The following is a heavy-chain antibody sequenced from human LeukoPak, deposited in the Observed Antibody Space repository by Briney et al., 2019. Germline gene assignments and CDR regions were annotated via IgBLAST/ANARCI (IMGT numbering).Heavy chain of an antibody. D-gene: IGHD6-19*01. J-gene: IGHJ1*01. CDR2: ISWNSGSI. Sequence: GRSLRLSCVASGFTFDDYAMHWVRHAPGKGLEWVSGISWNSGSIGYADSVKGRFTISRDNAKNSLYLQMNSLRAEDTALYYCAKDEDVNSSRRGLWLSRFGSNNLFQHWGQGTLVTVSS. CDR3: AKDEDVNSSRRGLWLSRFGSNNLFQH. CDR1: GFTFDDYA. V-gene: IGHV3-9*01.